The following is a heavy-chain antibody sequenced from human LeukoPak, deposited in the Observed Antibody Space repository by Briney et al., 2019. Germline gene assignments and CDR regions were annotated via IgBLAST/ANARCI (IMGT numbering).Heavy chain of an antibody. V-gene: IGHV4-59*12. CDR3: ARAVVPAAIPQPFFDY. CDR2: IYYSGST. D-gene: IGHD2-2*01. Sequence: PSETLSLTCTVSGGSISSYYWSWIRQPPGKGLEWIGSIYYSGSTYYNPSLKSRVTISVDTSKNQFSLKLSSVTAADTAVYYCARAVVPAAIPQPFFDYWGQGTLVTVSS. CDR1: GGSISSYY. J-gene: IGHJ4*02.